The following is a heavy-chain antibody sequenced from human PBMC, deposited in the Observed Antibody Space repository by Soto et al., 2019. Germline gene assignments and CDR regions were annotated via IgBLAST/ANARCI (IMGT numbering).Heavy chain of an antibody. CDR1: GGSISSGDYY. CDR2: IYYSGST. Sequence: QVQLQESGPGAVKPSQTLSLTCTVSGGSISSGDYYWSWIRQPPGKGLAWIGYIYYSGSTYYNPSLKSRVTILVDTSKSQSCLKLSSVTAADTAVYYCARSRGYCSSAICYYFDYWGQGTLVTVSS. D-gene: IGHD2-2*01. J-gene: IGHJ4*02. CDR3: ARSRGYCSSAICYYFDY. V-gene: IGHV4-30-4*01.